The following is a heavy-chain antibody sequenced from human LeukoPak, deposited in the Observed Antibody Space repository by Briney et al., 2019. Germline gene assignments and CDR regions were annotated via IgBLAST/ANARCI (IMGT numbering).Heavy chain of an antibody. Sequence: GGSLRLSCAASGFTFSSYGMHWVRQAPGKGLEWVAFIRYNGNNPYYIDSVKGRFTISRDNSKNTLYLQMNSLRGEDTAVYYCAKGKYNSGWLNYFDFWGQGTLVTVSS. CDR3: AKGKYNSGWLNYFDF. CDR2: IRYNGNNP. J-gene: IGHJ4*02. D-gene: IGHD6-19*01. V-gene: IGHV3-30*02. CDR1: GFTFSSYG.